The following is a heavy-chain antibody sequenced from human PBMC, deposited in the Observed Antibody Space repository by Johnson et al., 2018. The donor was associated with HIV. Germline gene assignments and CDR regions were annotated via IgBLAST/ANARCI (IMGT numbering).Heavy chain of an antibody. V-gene: IGHV3-9*01. CDR2: ISWNSGSI. CDR1: GFTFDDYA. J-gene: IGHJ3*02. D-gene: IGHD6-13*01. CDR3: AKGRGSNWYTGAFDI. Sequence: VQLVESGGVVVQPGGSLRLSCAASGFTFDDYAMHWVRQAPGKGLEWVSGISWNSGSIGYVDSVKGRFTISRDNAKNSLYLQINSLRAEDTALYYCAKGRGSNWYTGAFDIWGQGTMVTVSS.